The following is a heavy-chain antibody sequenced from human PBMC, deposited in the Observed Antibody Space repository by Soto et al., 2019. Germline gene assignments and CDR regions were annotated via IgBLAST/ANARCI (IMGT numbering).Heavy chain of an antibody. D-gene: IGHD5-12*01. CDR3: ARDSGVATYDY. V-gene: IGHV3-7*01. CDR2: MKPDGSEI. CDR1: GFTFTTAW. Sequence: EVQLVESGGGSVQPGGSLRLSCVASGFTFTTAWISWVRQAPGKGLEWVANMKPDGSEIYYVDSVKGRFSISRDNAKNSVYLHMSSLSAEDTAVYYCARDSGVATYDYWGQGALVTVSS. J-gene: IGHJ4*02.